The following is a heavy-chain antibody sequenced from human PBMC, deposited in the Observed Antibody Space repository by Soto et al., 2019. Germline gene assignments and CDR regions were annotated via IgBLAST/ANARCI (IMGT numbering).Heavy chain of an antibody. CDR1: GFSLSSYG. V-gene: IGHV3-30*18. CDR3: AKASNVLRFLGAYGMDV. D-gene: IGHD3-3*01. Sequence: GFLRISGAASGFSLSSYGMHWVRQAPGKGLEWLAVISYDGSNKYYEDSVKGRFTISRDNSKNTLYLQMNRLRAEDTAVYYCAKASNVLRFLGAYGMDVWGQGTTVTVSS. J-gene: IGHJ6*02. CDR2: ISYDGSNK.